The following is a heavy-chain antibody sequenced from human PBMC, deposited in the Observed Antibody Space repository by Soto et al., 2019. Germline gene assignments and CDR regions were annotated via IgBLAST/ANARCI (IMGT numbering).Heavy chain of an antibody. CDR1: GGSISSGDYY. Sequence: QVQLQESGPGLVKPSQTLSLTCTVSGGSISSGDYYWSWIRQPPGKGLEWIGYIYYSGSTYYNPYLKSRVTISVDTSKNQSSLKLSSVSAADTAVYYCARDSIYGDNGYYYYGMDVWGQGTTVTVSS. CDR2: IYYSGST. CDR3: ARDSIYGDNGYYYYGMDV. V-gene: IGHV4-30-4*01. D-gene: IGHD4-17*01. J-gene: IGHJ6*02.